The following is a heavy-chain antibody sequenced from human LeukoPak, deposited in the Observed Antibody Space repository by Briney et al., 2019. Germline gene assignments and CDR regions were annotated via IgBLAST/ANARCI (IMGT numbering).Heavy chain of an antibody. Sequence: ASVKVSYKASAYTFTSYGISWVRKAPGQGLEWMGWISAYNGNTNYAQKLQGRVTMTTDTSTSTAYMELRSLRSDDTAMYYCARKPVGGDFDYWGQETLVSVSS. V-gene: IGHV1-18*01. CDR1: AYTFTSYG. CDR2: ISAYNGNT. J-gene: IGHJ4*02. D-gene: IGHD2-21*01. CDR3: ARKPVGGDFDY.